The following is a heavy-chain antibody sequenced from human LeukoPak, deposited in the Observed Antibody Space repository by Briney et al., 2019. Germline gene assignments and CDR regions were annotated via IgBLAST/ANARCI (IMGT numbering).Heavy chain of an antibody. D-gene: IGHD2-21*01. CDR1: TCTVIDHY. Sequence: PGGSLRLSCAASTCTVIDHYMTWVRQAPGRGLEWVAAIYPGGSTYYADSVKGRFTISRDKSKNTLYLQMSTLGAEETAVYYCARGAGVSHYYYYAMDIWGQGTMVTVSS. J-gene: IGHJ6*02. CDR3: ARGAGVSHYYYYAMDI. V-gene: IGHV3-66*02. CDR2: IYPGGST.